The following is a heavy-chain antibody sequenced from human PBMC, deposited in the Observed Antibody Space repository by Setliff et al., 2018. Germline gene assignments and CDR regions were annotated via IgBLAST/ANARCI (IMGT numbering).Heavy chain of an antibody. CDR1: GYTFTSYD. Sequence: ASVKVSCKASGYTFTSYDINLVRQATGQGLEWMGWMNPNSGNTGYAQKFQGRVTMTRNTSISTAYMDLSSLRSEDTAVYYCAAIGLDTALITGVLFDFWGQGTLVTVSS. J-gene: IGHJ4*02. D-gene: IGHD5-18*01. V-gene: IGHV1-8*02. CDR3: AAIGLDTALITGVLFDF. CDR2: MNPNSGNT.